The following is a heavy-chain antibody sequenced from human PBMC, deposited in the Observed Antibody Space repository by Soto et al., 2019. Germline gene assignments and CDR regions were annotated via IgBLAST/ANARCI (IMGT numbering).Heavy chain of an antibody. Sequence: QVPLVQSGAEVKEPGDSVRVSCEASGYTFTAYYIHWVRQAPGQGLEWMGWINPKFGDTTYAQDFQGRVSMTRDMSFSTVYMELSRLTSDDTAIYYCARNMDYYYGRGSGNGHGVWGQGTTVTVFS. J-gene: IGHJ6*02. V-gene: IGHV1-2*02. CDR1: GYTFTAYY. CDR2: INPKFGDT. CDR3: ARNMDYYYGRGSGNGHGV. D-gene: IGHD3-10*02.